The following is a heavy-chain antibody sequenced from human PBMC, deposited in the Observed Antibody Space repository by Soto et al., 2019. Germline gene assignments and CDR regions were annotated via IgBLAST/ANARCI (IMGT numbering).Heavy chain of an antibody. V-gene: IGHV3-23*01. Sequence: EVQLLESGGGLVQPGGSLRLSCAASGFTFSSYAMSWVRQAPGKGLEWVSAISGSGGSTYYADYVKGRFTISIDNSKNTLYLQMNSLRAEDTAVYYCAKAKLRVDYFDYWGQGTLVTVSS. J-gene: IGHJ4*02. D-gene: IGHD3-10*01. CDR3: AKAKLRVDYFDY. CDR2: ISGSGGST. CDR1: GFTFSSYA.